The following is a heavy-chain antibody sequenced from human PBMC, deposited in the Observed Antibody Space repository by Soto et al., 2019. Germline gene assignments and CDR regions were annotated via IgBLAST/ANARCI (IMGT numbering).Heavy chain of an antibody. CDR3: ARGGDGYSSFFDY. J-gene: IGHJ4*02. Sequence: PSEPLSLTCTVSGGSISSYYWSWIRQPPGKGPEWIGEIYHSGSTNYNPSLKSRVTISIDRSKNQFSLNLNSVTAADTAVYYCARGGDGYSSFFDYWGQGTLVTVSS. CDR2: IYHSGST. CDR1: GGSISSYY. V-gene: IGHV4-59*12. D-gene: IGHD4-4*01.